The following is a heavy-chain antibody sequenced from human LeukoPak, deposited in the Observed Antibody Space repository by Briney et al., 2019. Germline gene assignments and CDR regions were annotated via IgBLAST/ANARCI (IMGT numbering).Heavy chain of an antibody. CDR3: ARDQGRGYSYGYDY. CDR1: GGTFSTYA. CDR2: IIPIFGTA. J-gene: IGHJ4*02. Sequence: SVKVSCKASGGTFSTYAISWVRQAPGQGLEWMGGIIPIFGTANYAQKFQGRVTITADESTSTAYMELSSLRSEDTAVYYCARDQGRGYSYGYDYWGQGTLVTVSS. V-gene: IGHV1-69*13. D-gene: IGHD5-18*01.